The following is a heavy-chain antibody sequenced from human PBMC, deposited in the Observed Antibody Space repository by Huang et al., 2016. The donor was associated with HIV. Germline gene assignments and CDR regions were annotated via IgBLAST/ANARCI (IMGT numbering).Heavy chain of an antibody. CDR3: ASPFSFGVALFY. CDR1: GYTFTTYY. CDR2: IDPSGGST. J-gene: IGHJ4*02. Sequence: QVQLVQSGAEVKKPGASVKVSCKASGYTFTTYYMHWLRQAPGQGLEWMGIIDPSGGSTTYAQKFQGRVTMTRDTSARTFYLELRSLRSEDTAIYYCASPFSFGVALFYWGQGTLVTVSS. D-gene: IGHD3-3*01. V-gene: IGHV1-46*01.